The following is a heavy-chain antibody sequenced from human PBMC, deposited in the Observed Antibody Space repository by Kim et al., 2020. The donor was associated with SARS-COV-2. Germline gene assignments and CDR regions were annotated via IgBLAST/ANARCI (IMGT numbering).Heavy chain of an antibody. CDR2: INSDGSST. J-gene: IGHJ4*02. D-gene: IGHD3-9*01. Sequence: GGSLRLSCAASGFTFSSYWMHWVHQAPGKGLVWVSRINSDGSSTSYADSVKGRFTISRDNAKNTLYLQMNSLRAEDTAVYYCARASGYYDILTGSPFDYWGQGTLVTVSS. V-gene: IGHV3-74*01. CDR1: GFTFSSYW. CDR3: ARASGYYDILTGSPFDY.